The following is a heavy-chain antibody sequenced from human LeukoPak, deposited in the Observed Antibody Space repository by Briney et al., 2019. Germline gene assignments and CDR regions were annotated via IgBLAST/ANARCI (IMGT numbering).Heavy chain of an antibody. CDR2: IYYSGST. V-gene: IGHV4-39*01. J-gene: IGHJ4*02. D-gene: IGHD5-18*01. CDR1: GGSISSSSYY. CDR3: ARRTRGYSYGSLGY. Sequence: SETLSLTCTVSGGSISSSSYYWGWIRQPPGKGLEWIGSIYYSGSTYYNPSLKSRVTISVDTSKNQFSLKLSSVTAADTAVYYCARRTRGYSYGSLGYWGQGTLVTVSS.